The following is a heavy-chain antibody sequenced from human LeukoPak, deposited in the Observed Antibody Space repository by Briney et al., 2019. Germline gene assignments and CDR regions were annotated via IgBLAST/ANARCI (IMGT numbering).Heavy chain of an antibody. CDR1: GGSISSGDYY. V-gene: IGHV4-30-4*01. D-gene: IGHD5-18*01. J-gene: IGHJ4*02. CDR2: IYYSGST. CDR3: ASSSWIQLWLLYY. Sequence: SQTLSLTCTVSGGSISSGDYYWSWIRQPPGKGLEWIGYIYYSGSTYYNPSLKSRVTISVDTSKNQFSLKLSSVTAADTAVYYCASSSWIQLWLLYYWGQGTLVTVSS.